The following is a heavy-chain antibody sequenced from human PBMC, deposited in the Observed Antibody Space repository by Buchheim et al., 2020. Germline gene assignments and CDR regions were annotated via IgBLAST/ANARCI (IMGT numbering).Heavy chain of an antibody. CDR1: GGSISSSNW. J-gene: IGHJ6*02. V-gene: IGHV4-4*02. CDR3: AGAGYCSSTSCPDYYYYGMDV. Sequence: QVQLQESGPGLVKPSGTLSLTCAVSGGSISSSNWWSWVRPPPGQGLEWIGEIYHSGSTNYNPSLKSRVTISVDKSKNQFSLKLSSVTAADTAVYYCAGAGYCSSTSCPDYYYYGMDVWGQGTT. CDR2: IYHSGST. D-gene: IGHD2-2*01.